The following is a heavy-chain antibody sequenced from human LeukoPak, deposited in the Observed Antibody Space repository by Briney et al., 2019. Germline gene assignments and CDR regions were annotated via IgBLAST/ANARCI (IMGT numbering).Heavy chain of an antibody. D-gene: IGHD3-9*01. CDR3: AKALSRYFDWLSPTDAFDI. J-gene: IGHJ3*02. CDR2: ISSSSSYI. CDR1: GFTFSSYS. V-gene: IGHV3-21*04. Sequence: TGGSLRLSCAASGFTFSSYSMTWVRQAPGKGLEWVSSISSSSSYIYYADSVKGRFTISRDNAKNSLYLQMNSLRAEDTSVYYCAKALSRYFDWLSPTDAFDIWGQGTMVTVSS.